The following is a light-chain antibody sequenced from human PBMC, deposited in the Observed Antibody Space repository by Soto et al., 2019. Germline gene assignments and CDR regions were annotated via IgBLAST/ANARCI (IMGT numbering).Light chain of an antibody. Sequence: EIGMTQSPATLSVSPGEQATLSCRASQSISTELAWYQQKPGQPPRLLIYSASTRATGVPARFTGSGSGSEFTLTISGLQSEDFAVYYCQQGHNWPLTFGQGTRLEI. CDR1: QSISTE. CDR3: QQGHNWPLT. V-gene: IGKV3-15*01. CDR2: SAS. J-gene: IGKJ2*01.